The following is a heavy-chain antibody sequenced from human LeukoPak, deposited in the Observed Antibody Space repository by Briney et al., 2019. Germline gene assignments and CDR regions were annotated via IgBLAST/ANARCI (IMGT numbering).Heavy chain of an antibody. J-gene: IGHJ3*02. V-gene: IGHV1-46*01. Sequence: ASVKVSCKASGYTFTGYYMHWVRQAPGQGLQWMGIINPTSGDTNYAQKFQGRVTMTRGMSTSTVYMELSSLRSEDTAVYYCARYGFSAVWQRGWHAFDIWATVQWSPSLQ. D-gene: IGHD5-24*01. CDR2: INPTSGDT. CDR3: ARYGFSAVWQRGWHAFDI. CDR1: GYTFTGYY.